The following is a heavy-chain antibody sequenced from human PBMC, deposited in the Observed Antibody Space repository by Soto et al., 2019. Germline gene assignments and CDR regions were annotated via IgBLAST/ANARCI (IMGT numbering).Heavy chain of an antibody. CDR1: GYTLTSYD. J-gene: IGHJ4*02. Sequence: QVQLVQSGAEVKKPGASVKVSCKPSGYTLTSYDINWVRKATGQGLEWMGWMNPNSGNTGYAQKFQCRVTRTRNTSISTAYMELSSLRSENTAVYYCASERVGYYDYWGQGTLVTVSS. CDR3: ASERVGYYDY. V-gene: IGHV1-8*01. CDR2: MNPNSGNT.